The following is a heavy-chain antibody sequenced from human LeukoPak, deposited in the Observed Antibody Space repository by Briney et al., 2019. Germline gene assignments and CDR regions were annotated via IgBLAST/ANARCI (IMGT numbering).Heavy chain of an antibody. D-gene: IGHD3-10*01. J-gene: IGHJ3*02. V-gene: IGHV3-7*05. Sequence: GGSLRLSCADSGFTFSSFWMSWVRQAPGKGLEWVATIKRDGSEKHYVDSVKGRFTISRDNAEKSLYLQMNSLRAEDTAVYYCARARDYGSAKVNAFDIWGQGTMVTVSS. CDR1: GFTFSSFW. CDR3: ARARDYGSAKVNAFDI. CDR2: IKRDGSEK.